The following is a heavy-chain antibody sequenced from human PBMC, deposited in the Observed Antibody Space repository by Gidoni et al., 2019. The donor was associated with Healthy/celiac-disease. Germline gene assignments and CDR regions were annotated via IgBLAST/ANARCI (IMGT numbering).Heavy chain of an antibody. D-gene: IGHD3-16*02. Sequence: QVQLQESGPGLVKPSPPLSLTCTVSGGSIISDGYYWSWIRQHPGKGLEWIGYIYYSGSTYYNPSLKSRVTISVDTSKNQFSLKLSSVTAADTAVYYCASSRLRLGELSFWAFDYWGQGTLVTVSS. V-gene: IGHV4-31*03. CDR3: ASSRLRLGELSFWAFDY. CDR2: IYYSGST. CDR1: GGSIISDGYY. J-gene: IGHJ4*02.